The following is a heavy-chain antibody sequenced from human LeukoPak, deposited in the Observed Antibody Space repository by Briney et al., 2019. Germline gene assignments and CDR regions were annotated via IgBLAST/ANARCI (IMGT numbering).Heavy chain of an antibody. V-gene: IGHV5-51*01. Sequence: GESLNISCKCSGYILTNYWIGWVRELPGKGLGWVGIIYSGDSATKYSPSFQGQVTISAEKSNNTAYLQWSSLKASDTAMYYCASSSSSRCFDPWGQGTLVTVSS. D-gene: IGHD6-13*01. CDR3: ASSSSSRCFDP. CDR2: IYSGDSAT. J-gene: IGHJ5*02. CDR1: GYILTNYW.